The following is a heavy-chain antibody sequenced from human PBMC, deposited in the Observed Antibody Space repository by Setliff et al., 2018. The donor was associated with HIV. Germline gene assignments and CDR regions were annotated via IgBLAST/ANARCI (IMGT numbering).Heavy chain of an antibody. J-gene: IGHJ4*02. D-gene: IGHD3-10*01. CDR3: ARDYYGSGSYFILDY. CDR1: GYSFISYG. V-gene: IGHV1-18*01. CDR2: ISDHNGNT. Sequence: ASVKVSCKAFGYSFISYGISWVRQAPGQGLEWMGWISDHNGNTHYAQKLQGRVTMTTDTSTSTAYMELRSLRSDDTAVYYCARDYYGSGSYFILDYWGPGTLVTVS.